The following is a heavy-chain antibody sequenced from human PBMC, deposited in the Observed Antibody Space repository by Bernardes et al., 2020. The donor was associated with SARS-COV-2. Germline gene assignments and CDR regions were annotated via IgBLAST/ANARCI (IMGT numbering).Heavy chain of an antibody. Sequence: GGSLRLSCAASGFIFSSYDMHWVRQVTGKGLEWVSAITTASDTYYPDSVKGRFIISRDNATSVTLYLEMNSLRAEDTAVYYCARGSGNYYFDYWGQGTLVTVSS. J-gene: IGHJ4*02. D-gene: IGHD1-26*01. V-gene: IGHV3-13*01. CDR3: ARGSGNYYFDY. CDR2: ITTASDT. CDR1: GFIFSSYD.